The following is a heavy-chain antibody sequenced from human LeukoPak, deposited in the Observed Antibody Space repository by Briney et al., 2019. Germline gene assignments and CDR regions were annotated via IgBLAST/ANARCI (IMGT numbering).Heavy chain of an antibody. D-gene: IGHD3-9*01. V-gene: IGHV5-51*01. CDR3: ARSSAYDILTGYPDY. CDR2: IYPGDSDT. J-gene: IGHJ4*02. Sequence: GESLKISCKGSGYSFTIYWIGWVRQMPGKGLEWMGIIYPGDSDTRYSPSFQGQVTISADKSISTAYLQWSSLKASDTAMYYFARSSAYDILTGYPDYWGQGTLVTVSS. CDR1: GYSFTIYW.